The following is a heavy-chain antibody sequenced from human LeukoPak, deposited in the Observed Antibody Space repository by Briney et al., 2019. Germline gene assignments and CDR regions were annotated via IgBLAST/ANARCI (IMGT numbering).Heavy chain of an antibody. CDR2: INPNSGAT. D-gene: IGHD5-18*01. J-gene: IGHJ3*02. V-gene: IGHV1-2*02. CDR3: ARKWIQLWSDAFDI. CDR1: GYSFSGYY. Sequence: RASVKVSCKASGYSFSGYYIHWLRRAPGQGLEWMGWINPNSGATTYAQKFQGRVTMTRDTSISTVYMELSRLRSDDTAVYYCARKWIQLWSDAFDIWGQGTMVTVSS.